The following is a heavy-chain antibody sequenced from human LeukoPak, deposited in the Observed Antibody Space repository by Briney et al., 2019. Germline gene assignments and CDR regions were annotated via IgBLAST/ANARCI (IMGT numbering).Heavy chain of an antibody. V-gene: IGHV4-59*01. CDR1: GGSISSYY. Sequence: PSETLSLTCTVSGGSISSYYWSWIRQPPGKGLEWIGYIYYSGSTNYNPSLKSRVTISVDTSKNQFSLKLSSVTAADTAVYYCAGTTVTTYYYYYGMDVWGQGTTVTVSS. D-gene: IGHD4-17*01. CDR2: IYYSGST. J-gene: IGHJ6*02. CDR3: AGTTVTTYYYYYGMDV.